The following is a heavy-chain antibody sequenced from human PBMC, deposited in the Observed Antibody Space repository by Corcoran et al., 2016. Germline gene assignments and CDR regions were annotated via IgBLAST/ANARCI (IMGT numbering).Heavy chain of an antibody. J-gene: IGHJ4*02. CDR3: ARVYYDSSGYLPDY. CDR2: IFSNDEK. Sequence: QVTLKESGPVLVKPTETLMLTCTVSGFSLSNARMGVSWIRQPPGKALEWLAHIFSNDEKSYSTSLKSRLTISKDTSKSQVVLTMTNMDPVDTATYYCARVYYDSSGYLPDYWGQGTLVTVSS. CDR1: GFSLSNARMG. V-gene: IGHV2-26*01. D-gene: IGHD3-22*01.